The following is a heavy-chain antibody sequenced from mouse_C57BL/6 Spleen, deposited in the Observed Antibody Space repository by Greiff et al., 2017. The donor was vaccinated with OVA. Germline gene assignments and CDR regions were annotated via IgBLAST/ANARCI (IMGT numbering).Heavy chain of an antibody. Sequence: VQLQESGAELVKPGASVKMSCKASGYTFTSYWITWVKQRPGQGLEWIGDIYPGSGSTNYNEKFKSKATLTVDTSSSTAYMQLSSLTSEDSAVYYCAIYGSSPTWFAYWGQGTLVTVSA. J-gene: IGHJ3*01. D-gene: IGHD1-1*01. CDR3: AIYGSSPTWFAY. V-gene: IGHV1-55*01. CDR1: GYTFTSYW. CDR2: IYPGSGST.